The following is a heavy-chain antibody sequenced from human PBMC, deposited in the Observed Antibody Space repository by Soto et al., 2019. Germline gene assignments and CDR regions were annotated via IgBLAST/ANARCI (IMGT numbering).Heavy chain of an antibody. J-gene: IGHJ4*02. CDR1: GYTLTELS. CDR3: ATKVGFLEWFVYYFDY. Sequence: VASVKVSCKVSGYTLTELSMHWVRQAPGKGLEWMGGFDPEDGETIYAQKFQGRVTMTEDTSTDTAYMELSSLRSEDTAVYYCATKVGFLEWFVYYFDYWGQGTLVTVSS. V-gene: IGHV1-24*01. D-gene: IGHD3-3*01. CDR2: FDPEDGET.